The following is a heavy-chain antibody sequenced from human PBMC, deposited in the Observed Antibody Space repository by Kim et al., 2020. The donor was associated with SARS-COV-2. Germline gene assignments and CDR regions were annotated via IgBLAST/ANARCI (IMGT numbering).Heavy chain of an antibody. J-gene: IGHJ4*02. CDR3: LGGFYFDY. CDR2: IDCGNGNT. Sequence: ASVKVSCKTSGHFFTRDSIHWVRQAPGQGLEWMGGIDCGNGNTIYSQKFQGRVTFTTDTSASTAYMELSFLRSEDSAVYYCLGGFYFDYWGQGPLVPSSS. D-gene: IGHD3-16*01. CDR1: GHFFTRDS. V-gene: IGHV1-3*01.